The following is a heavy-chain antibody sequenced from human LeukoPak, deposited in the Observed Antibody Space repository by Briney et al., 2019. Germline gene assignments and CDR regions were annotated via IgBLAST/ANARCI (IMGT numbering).Heavy chain of an antibody. CDR2: INHSGST. D-gene: IGHD1-26*01. J-gene: IGHJ4*02. CDR3: ARGRQWELSTPADY. CDR1: GGSFSGYY. V-gene: IGHV4-34*01. Sequence: SETLSLTCAVYGGSFSGYYWSWIRQPPGKGLEWIGEINHSGSTNYNPSLKSRVTISVDTSKNQFSLKLSSVTAADTAVYYCARGRQWELSTPADYWGQGTLVTVSS.